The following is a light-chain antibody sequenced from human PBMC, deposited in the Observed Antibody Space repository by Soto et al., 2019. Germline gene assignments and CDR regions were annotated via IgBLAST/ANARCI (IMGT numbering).Light chain of an antibody. CDR1: QSVSSSY. J-gene: IGKJ1*01. Sequence: WTQAPGTLSLSPGERASLSCRASQSVSSSYLAWYRQRPGQAPRLIIYAASNRATGIPDRFSGSGFGTDFTLTISILEPEDFAVYYRQQDGRLPWTFGQGTKVDIK. V-gene: IGKV3-20*01. CDR2: AAS. CDR3: QQDGRLPWT.